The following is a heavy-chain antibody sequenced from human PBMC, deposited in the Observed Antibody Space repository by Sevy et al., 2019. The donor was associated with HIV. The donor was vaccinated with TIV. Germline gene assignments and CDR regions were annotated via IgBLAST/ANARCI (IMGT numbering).Heavy chain of an antibody. Sequence: GGSLRLSCAASGFTFSSYSMNWVRQAPGKGLEWVSSISSSSSYIYYADSVKGRFTISRDNAKNSLYLQMNSLRAEDTAVYYCARHNSSSWFDGGMDVWGQGTTVTVSS. CDR1: GFTFSSYS. CDR2: ISSSSSYI. V-gene: IGHV3-21*01. D-gene: IGHD6-13*01. CDR3: ARHNSSSWFDGGMDV. J-gene: IGHJ6*02.